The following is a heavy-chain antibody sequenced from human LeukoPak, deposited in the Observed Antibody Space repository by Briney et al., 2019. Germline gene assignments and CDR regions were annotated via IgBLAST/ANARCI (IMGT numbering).Heavy chain of an antibody. J-gene: IGHJ4*02. D-gene: IGHD3-3*01. CDR3: ATLYYDFWSGSMPYYFDY. CDR1: GYTFTGYY. CDR2: INPNSGGT. Sequence: ASVKVSCKASGYTFTGYYMHWVRQAPGQGLEWMGRINPNSGGTNYAQKFQGRVTMTRDTSISTAYMELSSLRSEDTAVYYCATLYYDFWSGSMPYYFDYWGQGTLVTVSS. V-gene: IGHV1-2*06.